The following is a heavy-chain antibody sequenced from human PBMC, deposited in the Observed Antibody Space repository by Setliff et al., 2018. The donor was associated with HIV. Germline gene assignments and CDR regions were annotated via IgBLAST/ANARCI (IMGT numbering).Heavy chain of an antibody. V-gene: IGHV4-39*07. CDR3: ARDRRGYYYGSGSCYMDV. D-gene: IGHD3-10*01. Sequence: PSETLSLTCTVSGGSISSSSYYWGWIRQPPGKGLEWIGSTYYSGSTYYNPSLKSRVTISVDTSKNQFSLKLSSVTAADTAVYYCARDRRGYYYGSGSCYMDVWGTGTTVTVSS. CDR2: TYYSGST. J-gene: IGHJ6*03. CDR1: GGSISSSSYY.